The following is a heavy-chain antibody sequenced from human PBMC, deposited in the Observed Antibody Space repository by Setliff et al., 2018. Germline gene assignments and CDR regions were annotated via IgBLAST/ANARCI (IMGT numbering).Heavy chain of an antibody. CDR1: GGSINNYY. Sequence: ASETLSLTCTVSGGSINNYYWSWIRQSPGKGLEWIGYIDTSGSTDYNPSLKSRVTISVDTSKNQLSLKLSSVTAADTAMYFCARGGYNSRSGYSAYYYDYWGQGALVTVSS. J-gene: IGHJ4*02. CDR3: ARGGYNSRSGYSAYYYDY. CDR2: IDTSGST. D-gene: IGHD3-3*01. V-gene: IGHV4-59*01.